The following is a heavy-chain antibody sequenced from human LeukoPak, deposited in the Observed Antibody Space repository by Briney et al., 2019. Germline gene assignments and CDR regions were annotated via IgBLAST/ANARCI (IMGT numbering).Heavy chain of an antibody. J-gene: IGHJ4*02. CDR2: IQYVGSNK. CDR1: GLTFSIYG. D-gene: IGHD2-15*01. V-gene: IGHV3-30*02. Sequence: GGSLRLSCAASGLTFSIYGMRWVRQAPGKGLDWVAFIQYVGSNKYYTDSVKGRFTIARNNSRKTMYVQMNSLRPEDTAVYYWAKDSAVVDATPENYFDYWGQGTLVTVSS. CDR3: AKDSAVVDATPENYFDY.